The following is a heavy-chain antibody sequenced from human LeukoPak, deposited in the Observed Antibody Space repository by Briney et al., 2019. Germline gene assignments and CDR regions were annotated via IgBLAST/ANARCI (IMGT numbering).Heavy chain of an antibody. CDR1: GGTFSSYA. Sequence: ASVKVSCKASGGTFSSYAISWVRQAPGQGLEWMGRIIPILGIANYAQKFQGRVTMTRNTSISTAYMELSSLRSEDTAVYYCAREGSYHNFDYWGQGTLVTVSS. V-gene: IGHV1-69*04. CDR3: AREGSYHNFDY. CDR2: IIPILGIA. D-gene: IGHD1-26*01. J-gene: IGHJ4*02.